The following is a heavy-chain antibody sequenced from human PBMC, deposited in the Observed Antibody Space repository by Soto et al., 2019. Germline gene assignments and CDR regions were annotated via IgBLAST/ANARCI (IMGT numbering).Heavy chain of an antibody. J-gene: IGHJ4*02. Sequence: GASLKVSCKSSGGTFSSYAISWVRQAPGQGLEWMGGIIPIFGTANYAQKFQGRVTITADESTSTAYMELSSLRSEDTAVYYCARDQGKTYYYDSSGYFDYWGQGTLVTVS. CDR2: IIPIFGTA. V-gene: IGHV1-69*13. D-gene: IGHD3-22*01. CDR1: GGTFSSYA. CDR3: ARDQGKTYYYDSSGYFDY.